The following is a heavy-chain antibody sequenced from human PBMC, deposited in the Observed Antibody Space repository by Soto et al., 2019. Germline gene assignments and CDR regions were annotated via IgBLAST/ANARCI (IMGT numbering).Heavy chain of an antibody. CDR1: GFTFSTYA. CDR3: AKDRQSYNSAGDPFDF. D-gene: IGHD1-20*01. CDR2: IGCGDDDR. J-gene: IGHJ3*01. V-gene: IGHV3-23*01. Sequence: EVQLLESGGGVVQPGGSLRLSCAASGFTFSTYAMSWVRQAPGKGLEWVSGIGCGDDDRNYADSVKGRFTISRDNSKNTELLQMSSLSAEDTARYYCAKDRQSYNSAGDPFDFWGQGTVVTVTS.